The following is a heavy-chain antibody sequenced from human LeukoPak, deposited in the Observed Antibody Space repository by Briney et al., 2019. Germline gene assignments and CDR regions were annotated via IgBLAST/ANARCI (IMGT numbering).Heavy chain of an antibody. J-gene: IGHJ4*02. CDR3: AKDGRAGWTHPYYFDY. CDR1: GYSISSGYY. CDR2: IYHSGST. D-gene: IGHD6-19*01. V-gene: IGHV4-38-2*02. Sequence: SETLSLTCTVSGYSISSGYYWGWIRQPPGKGLEWIGSIYHSGSTYYNPSLKSRVTISVDTSKNQFSLKLSSVTAADTAVYYCAKDGRAGWTHPYYFDYWGQGTLVTVSS.